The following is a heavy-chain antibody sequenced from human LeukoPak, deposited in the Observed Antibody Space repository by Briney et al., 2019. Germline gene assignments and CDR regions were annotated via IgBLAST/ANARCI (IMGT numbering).Heavy chain of an antibody. CDR3: ARDYDILTGYGMDV. Sequence: SDTLSLTCTVSGRSISSSSYYWGWIRQPPGKGLEWIGSIYYSGSTYYNPSLKSRVTISVDTSKNQFSLKLSSVTAADTAVYYCARDYDILTGYGMDVWGQGTTVTVSS. J-gene: IGHJ6*02. D-gene: IGHD3-9*01. CDR2: IYYSGST. CDR1: GRSISSSSYY. V-gene: IGHV4-39*01.